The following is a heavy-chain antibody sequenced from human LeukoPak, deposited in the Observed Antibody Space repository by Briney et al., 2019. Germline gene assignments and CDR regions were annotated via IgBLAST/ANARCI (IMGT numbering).Heavy chain of an antibody. V-gene: IGHV4-30-4*01. D-gene: IGHD1-7*01. CDR3: ARHIGGTTYDY. Sequence: SQTLSLTCTVSDGSISSANYYWSWIRQPPGKGLEWIGYIHHSGSAYYNPSLKSRVTMSVDTSKNQFSLKLSSATAADTAVYYCARHIGGTTYDYWGQGTLVTVSS. CDR2: IHHSGSA. CDR1: DGSISSANYY. J-gene: IGHJ4*02.